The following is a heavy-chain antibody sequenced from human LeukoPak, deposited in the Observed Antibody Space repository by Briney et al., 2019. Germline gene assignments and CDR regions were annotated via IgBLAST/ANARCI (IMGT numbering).Heavy chain of an antibody. CDR2: IYYSGST. CDR3: VARYYYYYMDV. Sequence: PSETLSLTCTVSGGSISSSSYYWGWLRQPPGKGLEWIGSIYYSGSTYYNPSLKSRVTISVDTPKNQFSLKLSSVAAADAAVYYCVARYYYYYMDVWGKGTTVTVSS. V-gene: IGHV4-39*01. CDR1: GGSISSSSYY. J-gene: IGHJ6*03.